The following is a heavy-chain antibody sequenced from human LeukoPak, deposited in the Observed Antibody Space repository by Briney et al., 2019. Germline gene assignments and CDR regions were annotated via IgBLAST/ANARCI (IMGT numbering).Heavy chain of an antibody. D-gene: IGHD3-10*01. Sequence: SETLSLTCAVYGGSFSGYHWSWIRQPPGKGLEWIGEINHSGSTNYNPSLKSRVTISVDTSKNQLSLKLSSVTAADTAVYYCAKSLYGSGSYYNWFDPWGQGTLVTVSS. CDR2: INHSGST. J-gene: IGHJ5*02. CDR3: AKSLYGSGSYYNWFDP. CDR1: GGSFSGYH. V-gene: IGHV4-34*01.